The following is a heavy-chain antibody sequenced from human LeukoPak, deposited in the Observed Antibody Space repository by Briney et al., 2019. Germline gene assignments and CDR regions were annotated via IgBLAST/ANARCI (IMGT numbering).Heavy chain of an antibody. CDR1: GFTFGDYA. Sequence: GGSLRLSCTASGFTFGDYAMTWVRQAPGKGLEWVGFIRSKAYGGTTEFAASVKGRFIISRDDSKSIAYLQMNSLKTEDTAVYYCTAYDPSDYYGMDVWGQGTTVTIS. CDR2: IRSKAYGGTT. J-gene: IGHJ6*02. D-gene: IGHD5-12*01. CDR3: TAYDPSDYYGMDV. V-gene: IGHV3-49*04.